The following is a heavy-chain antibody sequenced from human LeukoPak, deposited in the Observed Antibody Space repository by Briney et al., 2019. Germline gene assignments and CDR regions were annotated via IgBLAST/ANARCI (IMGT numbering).Heavy chain of an antibody. D-gene: IGHD3-3*01. CDR2: INPNSGGT. V-gene: IGHV1-2*02. CDR3: ARTYYDFWSGYYRELYYYYMDV. J-gene: IGHJ6*03. CDR1: GYTFTGYY. Sequence: GASVKVSCKASGYTFTGYYMHWVRRAPGQGLEWMGWINPNSGGTNYAQKFQGRVTMTRDTSISTAYMELSRLRSDDTAVYYCARTYYDFWSGYYRELYYYYMDVWGKGTTVTVSS.